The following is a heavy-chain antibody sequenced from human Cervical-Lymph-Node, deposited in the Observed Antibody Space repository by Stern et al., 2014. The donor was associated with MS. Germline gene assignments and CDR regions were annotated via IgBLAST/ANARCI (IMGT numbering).Heavy chain of an antibody. CDR2: TVPIFERS. J-gene: IGHJ5*02. CDR1: GATFSTNG. V-gene: IGHV1-69*01. D-gene: IGHD4-23*01. CDR3: AREHHGGNFAA. Sequence: VQLVESGAEVKKPGSSVKVSCKVSGATFSTNGISWVRQGPGQGLEGMGATVPIFERSNYAQRFRGRVTITADESTSTSYMELTSLRSDDTGVYYCAREHHGGNFAAWGQGTLVTVSS.